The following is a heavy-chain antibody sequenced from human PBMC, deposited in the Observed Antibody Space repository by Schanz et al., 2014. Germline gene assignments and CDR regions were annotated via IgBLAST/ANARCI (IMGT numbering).Heavy chain of an antibody. CDR1: GYTFTTYY. Sequence: QVQLVQSGAEVKKPGVSVKVSCKASGYTFTTYYIHWVRQAPGQGLEWMGKINPSSGTTRIAQNFQGRLTVTRDTSTSTVNMELSSLRSEDTAVYYCARGLGDERWLDLNEAFDIWGQGTIXAVSS. V-gene: IGHV1-46*01. D-gene: IGHD6-19*01. CDR2: INPSSGTT. CDR3: ARGLGDERWLDLNEAFDI. J-gene: IGHJ3*02.